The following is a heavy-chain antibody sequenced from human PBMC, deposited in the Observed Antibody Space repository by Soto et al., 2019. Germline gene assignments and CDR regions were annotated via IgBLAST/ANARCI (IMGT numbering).Heavy chain of an antibody. J-gene: IGHJ4*02. V-gene: IGHV4-59*01. D-gene: IGHD3-22*01. CDR2: IYYSGST. CDR3: ARQKYYDSSGYYFGY. CDR1: SGSISSYY. Sequence: SETLSLTCTVSSGSISSYYWSWIRQPTGKGLEWIGYIYYSGSTNYNPSLKSRVTISVDTSKNQFSLKLSSVTAADTAVYYCARQKYYDSSGYYFGYWGQGTLVTVSS.